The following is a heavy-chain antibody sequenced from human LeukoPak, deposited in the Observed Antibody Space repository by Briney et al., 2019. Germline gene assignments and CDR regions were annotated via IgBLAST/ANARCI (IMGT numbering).Heavy chain of an antibody. V-gene: IGHV3-66*02. CDR1: GFAVSSNY. Sequence: GGSLRLSCAASGFAVSSNYMSWVRQAPGKGLEWVSVIYSGGNTYYADSVKGRFTISRDNFKNTLYLQMNSLRPEDTAVYYCARGFLEWLLFGSGSYSLDYWGQGTLVTVPS. D-gene: IGHD3-3*01. CDR2: IYSGGNT. CDR3: ARGFLEWLLFGSGSYSLDY. J-gene: IGHJ4*02.